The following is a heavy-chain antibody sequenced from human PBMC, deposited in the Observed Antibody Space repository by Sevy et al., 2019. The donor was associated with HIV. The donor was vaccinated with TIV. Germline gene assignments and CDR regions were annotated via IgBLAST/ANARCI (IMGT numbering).Heavy chain of an antibody. Sequence: GGSLRLSCAASGFTFSSYGMHWVRQAPGKGLEWVAVISYDGSNKYYADSVKGRFTISRDNSKNTLYLQMNSLRAEDTAVYYCAKLLHAFDYWGQGTLVTVSS. V-gene: IGHV3-30*18. CDR2: ISYDGSNK. CDR3: AKLLHAFDY. CDR1: GFTFSSYG. J-gene: IGHJ4*02.